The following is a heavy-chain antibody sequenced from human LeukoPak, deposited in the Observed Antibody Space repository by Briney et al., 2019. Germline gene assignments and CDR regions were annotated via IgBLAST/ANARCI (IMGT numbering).Heavy chain of an antibody. Sequence: GGFLRLSCAASGFTVNSYAMSWVRQAPGKGLEWVSVIYSGGSTYYADSVKGRFTISRDNSKNTLYLQMNSLRAEDTAVYYCARAYDILTGYGMGVWGQGTTVTVSS. D-gene: IGHD3-9*01. CDR1: GFTVNSYA. CDR2: IYSGGST. CDR3: ARAYDILTGYGMGV. J-gene: IGHJ6*02. V-gene: IGHV3-66*01.